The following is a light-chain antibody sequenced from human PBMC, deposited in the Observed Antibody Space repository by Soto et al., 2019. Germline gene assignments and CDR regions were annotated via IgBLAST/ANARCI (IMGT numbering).Light chain of an antibody. J-gene: IGLJ1*01. Sequence: QSVLTQPASVSGSPGQSITISCTGTSSDVGSYNLVSWYQQHPGKAPKLMIYEVSQRLSGVSNRFSGSKSVNTASLTISGLQAEDEAAYYCCSYAGSSNIFFWVFGTGTKLT. CDR3: CSYAGSSNIFFWV. CDR1: SSDVGSYNL. V-gene: IGLV2-23*02. CDR2: EVS.